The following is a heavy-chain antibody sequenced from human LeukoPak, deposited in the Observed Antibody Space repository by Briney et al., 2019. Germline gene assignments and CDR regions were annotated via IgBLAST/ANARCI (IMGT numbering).Heavy chain of an antibody. D-gene: IGHD3-22*01. CDR2: INTYNGDA. J-gene: IGHJ4*02. Sequence: ASVKVSCKAFGYTFTNYAISWVRQAPGQGFEWLGWINTYNGDAKYPLNIQGRVSLTTDTFTSTAYMELRSLRSDDTAVYYCARVDLYYDSSGYSQAANDYWGQGTLVTVSS. CDR1: GYTFTNYA. V-gene: IGHV1-18*01. CDR3: ARVDLYYDSSGYSQAANDY.